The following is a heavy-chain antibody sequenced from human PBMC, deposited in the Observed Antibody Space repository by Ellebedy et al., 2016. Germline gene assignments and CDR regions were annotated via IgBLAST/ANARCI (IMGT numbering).Heavy chain of an antibody. CDR1: GFTFSNGW. CDR2: VKSKTDGGTI. CDR3: ATEEHCSTGVCSDYFYGLDV. V-gene: IGHV3-15*07. Sequence: GESLKISXTASGFTFSNGWMNWVRQAPGKGLEWVGRVKSKTDGGTIDYAAPVKGRFTISRDDSKTRLYLQMNSLKMEDTAVYYCATEEHCSTGVCSDYFYGLDVWGQGTTVTVSS. J-gene: IGHJ6*02. D-gene: IGHD2-8*01.